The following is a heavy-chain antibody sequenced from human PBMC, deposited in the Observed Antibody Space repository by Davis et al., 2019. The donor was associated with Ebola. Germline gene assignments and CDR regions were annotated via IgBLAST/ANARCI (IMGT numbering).Heavy chain of an antibody. D-gene: IGHD6-19*01. Sequence: GESLKISCAASGFTFSSNAMSWVRQAPWKGLEWVSYISSSSSYTNYADSVKGRFTISRDNAKNSLYLQMNSLRAEDTAVYYCARGTTPGSSSPGWGQGTLVTVSS. CDR3: ARGTTPGSSSPG. CDR2: ISSSSSYT. V-gene: IGHV3-21*05. CDR1: GFTFSSNA. J-gene: IGHJ4*02.